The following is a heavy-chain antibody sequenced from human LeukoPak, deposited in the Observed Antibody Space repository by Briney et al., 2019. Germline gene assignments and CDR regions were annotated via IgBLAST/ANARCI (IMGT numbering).Heavy chain of an antibody. CDR2: ISYDGSNK. CDR3: ARSVRGLYYFDY. D-gene: IGHD3-10*01. CDR1: GFTFSSYA. V-gene: IGHV3-30-3*01. J-gene: IGHJ4*02. Sequence: AGGSLRLSCAASGFTFSSYAMHWVRQAPGKGLEWVAVISYDGSNKYYADSVKGRFTISRDNSKNTLHLQMNSLRAEDTAVYYCARSVRGLYYFDYWGQGTLVTVSS.